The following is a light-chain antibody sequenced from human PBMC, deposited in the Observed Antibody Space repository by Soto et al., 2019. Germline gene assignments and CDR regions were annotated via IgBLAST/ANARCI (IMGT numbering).Light chain of an antibody. CDR3: QRYGSSPPHT. V-gene: IGKV3-20*01. CDR2: GAS. CDR1: QSVRNNY. J-gene: IGKJ2*01. Sequence: EIVLTQSPGTLSLSPGEGASLSCRASQSVRNNYLAWYHQKPGQAPRHLIYGASSRATGIPDRFSGSGSGTDFPLTISRLESEDFAVYYCQRYGSSPPHTFGQGTRREIK.